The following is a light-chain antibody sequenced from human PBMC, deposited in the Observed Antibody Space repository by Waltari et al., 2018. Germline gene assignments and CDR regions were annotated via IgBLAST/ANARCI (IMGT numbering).Light chain of an antibody. CDR1: SSDIGGYNF. V-gene: IGLV2-14*03. CDR2: DVS. Sequence: QSALTQPASVSGSLGQSIPISCTGTSSDIGGYNFVSWYQQHPGKAPKLMIYDVSNRPSGVSNRFSASKSGNTASLTISGLQTEDEADYYCSSYTNSNIFVLFGGGTKVTVL. CDR3: SSYTNSNIFVL. J-gene: IGLJ2*01.